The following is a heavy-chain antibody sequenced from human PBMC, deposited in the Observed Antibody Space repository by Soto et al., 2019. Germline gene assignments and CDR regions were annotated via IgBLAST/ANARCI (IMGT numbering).Heavy chain of an antibody. J-gene: IGHJ6*02. CDR2: ISSSSSYI. CDR3: ASGTGYSYGDSYYYYGMDV. CDR1: GFTFSSYS. V-gene: IGHV3-21*01. D-gene: IGHD5-18*01. Sequence: SGGSLRLSCAASGFTFSSYSMNWVRQAPGKGLEWVSSISSSSSYIYYADSVKGRFTISRDNAKNSLYLQMNSLRAEDTAVYYCASGTGYSYGDSYYYYGMDVWGQGTTVTV.